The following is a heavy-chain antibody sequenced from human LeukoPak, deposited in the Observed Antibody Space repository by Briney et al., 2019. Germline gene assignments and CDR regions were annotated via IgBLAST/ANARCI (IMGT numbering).Heavy chain of an antibody. CDR2: IFYSGRT. V-gene: IGHV4-59*01. CDR1: GGSISSYY. D-gene: IGHD4-17*01. J-gene: IGHJ4*02. Sequence: SETLSLTCTVSGGSISSYYWNWIRQPPGKGLEWIGYIFYSGRTNYNPSLKSRVTISVDTSKNWFSLRLTSVTAADTAVYYCARAFSTTAFDYWGQGTLVTVSS. CDR3: ARAFSTTAFDY.